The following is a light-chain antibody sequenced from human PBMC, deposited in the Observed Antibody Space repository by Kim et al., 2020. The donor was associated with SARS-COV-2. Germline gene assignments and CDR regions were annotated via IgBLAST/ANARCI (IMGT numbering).Light chain of an antibody. Sequence: ASVGDRVTITGRASQSISSWLAWYQQKPGKAPKLLIYDASSLESGVPSRFSGSGSGTEFTLTISSLQPDDFATYYCQQYNSYPLTFGGGTKVDI. CDR2: DAS. J-gene: IGKJ4*01. CDR3: QQYNSYPLT. V-gene: IGKV1-5*01. CDR1: QSISSW.